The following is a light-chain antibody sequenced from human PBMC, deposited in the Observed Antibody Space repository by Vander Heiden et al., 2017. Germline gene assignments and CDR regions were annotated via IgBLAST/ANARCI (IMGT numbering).Light chain of an antibody. V-gene: IGLV2-18*02. CDR2: EVS. CDR3: SSYTSSSTVV. CDR1: SRDVGSYNR. J-gene: IGLJ2*01. Sequence: QSALTQPSSVSGYPGQSVTSSCTGTSRDVGSYNRVSWYQQPPGTAPKLMIYEVSNRPSGVPDRFSGSKSGNTASLTISGLQAEDEADYYCSSYTSSSTVVFGGGTKLTVL.